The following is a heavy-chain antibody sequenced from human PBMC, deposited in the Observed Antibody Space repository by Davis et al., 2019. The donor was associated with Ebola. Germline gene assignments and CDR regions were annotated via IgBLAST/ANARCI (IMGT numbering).Heavy chain of an antibody. J-gene: IGHJ6*02. CDR3: ARALQYSSSWYRYYYYGMDV. D-gene: IGHD6-13*01. CDR2: INPNSGGT. Sequence: ASVKVSCKASGYTFTGYYMHWVRQAPGQGLEWMGWINPNSGGTNYAQKFQGWVTMTRDTSISTAYMELSRLRSDDTAVYYCARALQYSSSWYRYYYYGMDVWGQGTTVTVSS. V-gene: IGHV1-2*04. CDR1: GYTFTGYY.